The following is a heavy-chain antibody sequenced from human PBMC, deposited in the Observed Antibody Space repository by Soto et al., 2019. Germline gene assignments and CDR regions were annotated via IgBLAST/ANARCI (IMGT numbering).Heavy chain of an antibody. V-gene: IGHV3-66*01. CDR1: GFTVSSNY. CDR3: ARTPDSSGYSDYYYYYGMDV. CDR2: IYSGGST. D-gene: IGHD3-22*01. J-gene: IGHJ6*02. Sequence: GGSLRLSCAASGFTVSSNYMSWVRQAPGKGLEWVSVIYSGGSTYYADSVKGRFTISRDNSKNTLYLQMNSLRAEDTAVYYCARTPDSSGYSDYYYYYGMDVWGQGTTVTVSS.